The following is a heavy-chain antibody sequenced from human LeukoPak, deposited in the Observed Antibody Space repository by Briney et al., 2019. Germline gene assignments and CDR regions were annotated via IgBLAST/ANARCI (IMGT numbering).Heavy chain of an antibody. CDR3: ARGIVLLVAACFDP. CDR1: GGSFSGYY. V-gene: IGHV4-34*01. D-gene: IGHD2-15*01. Sequence: SETLSLTCGVYGGSFSGYYWSWIRQPPGKGLEWIGEVNHSGSANYNPSLKSRVTISVDTSKTQFSLKLSSVTAADTAAYYCARGIVLLVAACFDPWGQGTLVTVSS. CDR2: VNHSGSA. J-gene: IGHJ5*02.